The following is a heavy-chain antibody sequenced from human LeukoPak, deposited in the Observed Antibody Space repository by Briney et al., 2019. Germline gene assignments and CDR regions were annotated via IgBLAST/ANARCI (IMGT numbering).Heavy chain of an antibody. D-gene: IGHD2-2*01. CDR3: ARDDRYCSSTSCSTAGSIDY. V-gene: IGHV1-46*01. J-gene: IGHJ4*02. CDR2: INPSGGST. Sequence: GASVKVSCKASGYTFTSYYMHWGRQAPGQGLEWMGIINPSGGSTSYAQKFQGRVTMTRDTSTSTVYMGLSSLRSEDTAVYYCARDDRYCSSTSCSTAGSIDYWGQGTLVTVSS. CDR1: GYTFTSYY.